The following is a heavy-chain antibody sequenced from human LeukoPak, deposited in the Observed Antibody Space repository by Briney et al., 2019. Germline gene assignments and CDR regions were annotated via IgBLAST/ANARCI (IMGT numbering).Heavy chain of an antibody. Sequence: SETLSLTCSVSGYSINSGNYWGWIRQPPGKGLEWIGRIYHSGSTNYNPSLKSRVAISLDTSKNQFSLNLSSVTAADTAIYYCARDRWFAPWGQGTLVTVSS. CDR2: IYHSGST. V-gene: IGHV4-38-2*02. CDR3: ARDRWFAP. J-gene: IGHJ5*02. CDR1: GYSINSGNY.